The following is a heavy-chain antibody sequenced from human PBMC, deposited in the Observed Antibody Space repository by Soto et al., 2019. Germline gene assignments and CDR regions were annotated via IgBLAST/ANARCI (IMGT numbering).Heavy chain of an antibody. Sequence: EVQLVESGGGSVKPGGSLRLSCAVSDFTLSNARMNWVRQAPGKELEWVGRIKSKVDGGTTDYAAPVKGRFTISRDDSKNMLFLQMNSLKSEDTAVYYCSTGGYPSGLDYWGQGTLVTVSS. D-gene: IGHD3-10*01. V-gene: IGHV3-15*07. CDR1: DFTLSNAR. CDR3: STGGYPSGLDY. J-gene: IGHJ4*02. CDR2: IKSKVDGGTT.